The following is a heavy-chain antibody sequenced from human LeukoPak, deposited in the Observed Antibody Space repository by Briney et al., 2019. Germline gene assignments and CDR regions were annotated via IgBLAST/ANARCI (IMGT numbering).Heavy chain of an antibody. Sequence: PSETLSLTCAVYGGSFNGYYWSWIRQPPGKGLEWIGEINHSGSTNYNPSLKSRVTISVDTSKNQFSLKLSSVTAADTAVYYCARVNRQWLVRRGLDYWGQGTLVTVSS. CDR3: ARVNRQWLVRRGLDY. D-gene: IGHD6-19*01. CDR1: GGSFNGYY. J-gene: IGHJ4*02. V-gene: IGHV4-34*01. CDR2: INHSGST.